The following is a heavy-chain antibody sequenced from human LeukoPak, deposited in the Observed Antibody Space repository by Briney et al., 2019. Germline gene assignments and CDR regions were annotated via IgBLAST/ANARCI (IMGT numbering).Heavy chain of an antibody. CDR1: GGTFSSYA. D-gene: IGHD3-22*01. CDR3: ADTSYDSSGNYLPY. V-gene: IGHV1-69*05. Sequence: ASVKVSCKASGGTFSSYAISWVRQAPGQGLEWMGRIIPIFGTANYAQKFQGRVTITTDESTSTAYMELSSLRSEDTAVYYCADTSYDSSGNYLPYWGQGTLVTVSS. J-gene: IGHJ4*02. CDR2: IIPIFGTA.